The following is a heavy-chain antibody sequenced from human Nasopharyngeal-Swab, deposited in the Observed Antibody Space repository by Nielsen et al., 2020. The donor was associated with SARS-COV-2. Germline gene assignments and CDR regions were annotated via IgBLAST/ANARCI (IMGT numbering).Heavy chain of an antibody. D-gene: IGHD3-3*01. Sequence: GGSLRLSCAASGFTFSNAWMSWVRQAPGKGLEWVGRIKSKTDGGTTDYAAPVKGRFTISRDDSKNTLYLQMSSLKTEDTAVYYCTRGNHRVTIFGVVTTGDYGMDVWGQGTTVTVSS. CDR2: IKSKTDGGTT. V-gene: IGHV3-15*01. J-gene: IGHJ6*02. CDR1: GFTFSNAW. CDR3: TRGNHRVTIFGVVTTGDYGMDV.